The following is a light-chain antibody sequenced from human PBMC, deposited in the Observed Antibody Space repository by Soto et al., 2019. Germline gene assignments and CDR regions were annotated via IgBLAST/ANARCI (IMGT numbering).Light chain of an antibody. CDR2: GAS. J-gene: IGKJ4*01. CDR3: QQYGSSPPP. CDR1: QSVYKNF. V-gene: IGKV3-20*01. Sequence: EIVLTQSPGTLSLSPGERATLSCRASQSVYKNFLAWYQQEPGQAPRLLINGASNRATGIPDRFSGSGSGTDFSLTMDRLEPEDFAVYLCQQYGSSPPPFGGGTRVAIK.